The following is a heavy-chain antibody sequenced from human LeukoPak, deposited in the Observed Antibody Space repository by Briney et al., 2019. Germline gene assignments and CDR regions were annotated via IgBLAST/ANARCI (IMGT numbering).Heavy chain of an antibody. CDR3: AKDRGSGSYSLDY. Sequence: GSLRLSFAASGFTFSSYGMHWGRQAPGKGLEGVAVIWYDGSNKYYADSVKGRFTISRDNSKNTLYLQMNSLRAEDTAVYYCAKDRGSGSYSLDYWGQGTPVTVSS. CDR2: IWYDGSNK. CDR1: GFTFSSYG. V-gene: IGHV3-33*06. J-gene: IGHJ4*02. D-gene: IGHD3-10*01.